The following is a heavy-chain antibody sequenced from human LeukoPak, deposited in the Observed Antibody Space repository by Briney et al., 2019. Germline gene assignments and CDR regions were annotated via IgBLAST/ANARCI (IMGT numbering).Heavy chain of an antibody. CDR3: ARDLIHRSGEADY. CDR1: GFTFNSYA. V-gene: IGHV3-23*01. J-gene: IGHJ4*02. Sequence: GGSLRLSCAASGFTFNSYAMGWVRQAPGKGLEWVSAISGSGGNTYYADSVKGRFTISRDNAKNSLYLQMNSLRAEDTAVYYCARDLIHRSGEADYWGQGTLVTVSS. D-gene: IGHD3-22*01. CDR2: ISGSGGNT.